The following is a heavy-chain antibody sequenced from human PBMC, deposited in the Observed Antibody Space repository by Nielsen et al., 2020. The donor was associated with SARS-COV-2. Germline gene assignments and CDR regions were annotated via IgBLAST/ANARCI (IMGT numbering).Heavy chain of an antibody. CDR1: GDSISSYY. CDR2: IYYSGST. Sequence: SETLSLTCTVSGDSISSYYWSWIRQHPGKGLEWIGYIYYSGSTYYNPSLKSRVTISVDTSKNQFSLKLSSVTAADTAVYYCARAPSITIFGVVNNFDYWGQGTLVTVSS. V-gene: IGHV4-59*06. J-gene: IGHJ4*02. D-gene: IGHD3-3*01. CDR3: ARAPSITIFGVVNNFDY.